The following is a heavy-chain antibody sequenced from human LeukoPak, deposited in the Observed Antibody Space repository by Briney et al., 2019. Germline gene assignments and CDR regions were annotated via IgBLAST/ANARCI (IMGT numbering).Heavy chain of an antibody. Sequence: GGSLRLSCAASGFTFSDYYKSWIRKAPGKGLEWVSYISPSGATISYADSVKGRLTTSRDNAKSSLYLQMNSLRAEDTAVYYCARCRGHSCCFDNWGQGTQVTVSS. J-gene: IGHJ4*02. CDR2: ISPSGATI. CDR1: GFTFSDYY. D-gene: IGHD2-15*01. CDR3: ARCRGHSCCFDN. V-gene: IGHV3-11*01.